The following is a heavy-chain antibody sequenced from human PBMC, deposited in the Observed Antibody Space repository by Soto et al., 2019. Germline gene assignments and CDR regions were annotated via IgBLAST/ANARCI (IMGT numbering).Heavy chain of an antibody. J-gene: IGHJ6*02. D-gene: IGHD5-18*01. CDR1: GGSISSGGYY. V-gene: IGHV4-31*03. Sequence: PSETLSLTCTVSGGSISSGGYYWSWIRQHPWKGLEWIGYIYYSGSTYYNPSLKSRVTISVDTSKNQFSLKLSSVTAADTAVYYCARGPLYSYGTYYYYYYGMDVWGQGXTVTVYS. CDR3: ARGPLYSYGTYYYYYYGMDV. CDR2: IYYSGST.